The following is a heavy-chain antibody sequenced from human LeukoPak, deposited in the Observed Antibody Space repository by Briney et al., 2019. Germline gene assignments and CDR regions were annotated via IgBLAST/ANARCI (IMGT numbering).Heavy chain of an antibody. CDR1: GGPIDRHY. CDR2: VFYPGST. CDR3: ARRGWNNWFDP. J-gene: IGHJ5*02. V-gene: IGHV4-59*08. D-gene: IGHD2-15*01. Sequence: SETLSLTCTVSGGPIDRHYWSWIRQPPGKGLEWIGYVFYPGSTNYNPSLKSRVTISVDTSKNQFSLKLSSVTAADTAVYYCARRGWNNWFDPWGQGTLVTVSS.